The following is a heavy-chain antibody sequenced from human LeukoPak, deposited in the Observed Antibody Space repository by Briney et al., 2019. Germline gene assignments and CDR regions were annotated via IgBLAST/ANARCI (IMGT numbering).Heavy chain of an antibody. CDR3: ARDRREYSYGSFYYYGLDV. V-gene: IGHV3-66*01. J-gene: IGHJ6*02. Sequence: GGSLRLSCAASGFTVSSNYMTWVRQAPGKGLEWVSVIYSNGAIYYADSVKGRFTISRDNSKNTLYLQMNSLRAEDTAVYYCARDRREYSYGSFYYYGLDVWGQGTTVTVSS. D-gene: IGHD5-18*01. CDR2: IYSNGAI. CDR1: GFTVSSNY.